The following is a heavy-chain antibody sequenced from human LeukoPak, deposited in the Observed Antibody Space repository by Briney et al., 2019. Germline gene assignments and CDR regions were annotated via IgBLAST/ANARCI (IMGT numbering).Heavy chain of an antibody. J-gene: IGHJ5*02. D-gene: IGHD4-23*01. Sequence: ASVKVSCKASGYIFSSYDINWVRQATGQGLEWMGWMNPNNDRTGYAQKFQGRVTMTTDTSISTAYMELSSLRSEDTAVYYCARGSGVSTVVTDDWFDPWGQGTLVTVSS. CDR2: MNPNNDRT. V-gene: IGHV1-8*01. CDR3: ARGSGVSTVVTDDWFDP. CDR1: GYIFSSYD.